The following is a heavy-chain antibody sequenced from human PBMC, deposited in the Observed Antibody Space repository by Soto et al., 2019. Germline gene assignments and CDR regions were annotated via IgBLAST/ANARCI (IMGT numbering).Heavy chain of an antibody. D-gene: IGHD1-26*01. V-gene: IGHV1-69*01. CDR2: IIPIFGTA. CDR1: GGTFSSYA. Sequence: QVQLVQSGAEVKKPGSSVKVSCKASGGTFSSYAISWVRQAPGQGLEWMGGIIPIFGTANYAQKFQGRVTITADESTSTAYMELSSLRSEETAVYYCASVEKWEPGAAFDIWGQGTMVTVSS. J-gene: IGHJ3*02. CDR3: ASVEKWEPGAAFDI.